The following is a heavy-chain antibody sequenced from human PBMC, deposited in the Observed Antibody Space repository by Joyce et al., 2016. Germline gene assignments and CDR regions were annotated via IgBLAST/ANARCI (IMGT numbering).Heavy chain of an antibody. D-gene: IGHD1-26*01. CDR3: VKEAQSGDYRTADY. V-gene: IGHV3-30*18. J-gene: IGHJ4*02. CDR2: FTHDGTAQ. Sequence: QVQLVESGGGVVQPGGSLRLSCAASGFALRKCGMHWVRQAPGRGLEWLAVFTHDGTAQVYADSVRGRFTISRDTSSNMVYLQMNNLRSEDTALYHCVKEAQSGDYRTADYWGQGTLVTVSS. CDR1: GFALRKCG.